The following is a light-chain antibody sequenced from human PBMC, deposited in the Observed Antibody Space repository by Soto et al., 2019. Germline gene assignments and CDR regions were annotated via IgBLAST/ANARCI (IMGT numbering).Light chain of an antibody. CDR3: YSAADNNPVV. J-gene: IGLJ2*01. CDR1: VLAKKY. Sequence: SYELTQPSSVSVSPGQTARITCSGDVLAKKYARWFQQKPGQAPVLVIYKDSERPSGIPERFSGSRSGTTVTLTISGAQVEDEADYYCYSAADNNPVVFGGGTKVTVL. CDR2: KDS. V-gene: IGLV3-27*01.